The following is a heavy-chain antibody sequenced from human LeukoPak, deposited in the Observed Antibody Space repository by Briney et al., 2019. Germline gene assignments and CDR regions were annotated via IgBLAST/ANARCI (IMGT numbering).Heavy chain of an antibody. J-gene: IGHJ4*02. V-gene: IGHV3-30*04. D-gene: IGHD5-12*01. CDR1: GXAFSKYA. CDR2: ISDDGRS. Sequence: GGSLRLSCAASGXAFSKYAMHWVRQAPGKGLEWVTIISDDGRSNYADSVEGRFTISRDNSKNTLYLQMSSLRAEDTAVYYCASASGYDFWDMGYWGQGTLVTVSS. CDR3: ASASGYDFWDMGY.